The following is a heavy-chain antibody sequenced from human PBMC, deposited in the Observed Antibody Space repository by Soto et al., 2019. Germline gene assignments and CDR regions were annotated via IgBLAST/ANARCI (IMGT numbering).Heavy chain of an antibody. CDR3: ARDKGFTMVRGVPYINWFDP. J-gene: IGHJ5*02. D-gene: IGHD3-10*01. Sequence: GGSLRLSCAASGFTFSSYWMHWVRQAPGKGLVWVSRINSDGSSTSYADSVKGRFTISRDNAKNTLYLQMNSLRAEDTAVYYCARDKGFTMVRGVPYINWFDPWGQGTLVTVSS. CDR1: GFTFSSYW. CDR2: INSDGSST. V-gene: IGHV3-74*01.